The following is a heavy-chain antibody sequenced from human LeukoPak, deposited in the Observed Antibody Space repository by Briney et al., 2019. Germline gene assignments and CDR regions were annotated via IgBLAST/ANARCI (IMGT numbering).Heavy chain of an antibody. CDR1: GYTFTSYG. Sequence: ASVKVSCKASGYTFTSYGISWVRQAPGQGLAWMGWISAYNGNTNYAQKLQGRVTMTTDTSTSTAYMELRSLRSDDTAVYYCARDAYYDIFTGFDPWGQGTLVTVSS. J-gene: IGHJ5*02. CDR3: ARDAYYDIFTGFDP. V-gene: IGHV1-18*01. D-gene: IGHD3-9*01. CDR2: ISAYNGNT.